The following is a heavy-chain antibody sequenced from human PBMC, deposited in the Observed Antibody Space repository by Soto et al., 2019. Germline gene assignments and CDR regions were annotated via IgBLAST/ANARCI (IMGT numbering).Heavy chain of an antibody. D-gene: IGHD4-4*01. CDR3: ARADDYTYRFDY. Sequence: PSETLSLTCTVSGGSISSGDYYWSWIRQPPGKGLECIGYVSHSEGTYYNPSLMIRLIISIDTYTNQFSLNLNSVTAADTAVYYCARADDYTYRFDYWGQGTLVTVSS. J-gene: IGHJ4*02. CDR2: VSHSEGT. V-gene: IGHV4-30-4*01. CDR1: GGSISSGDYY.